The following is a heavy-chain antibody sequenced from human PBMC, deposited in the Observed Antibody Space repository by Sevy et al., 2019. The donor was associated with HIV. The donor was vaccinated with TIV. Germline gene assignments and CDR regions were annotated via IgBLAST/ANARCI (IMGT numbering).Heavy chain of an antibody. CDR1: GFTFDDYA. J-gene: IGHJ4*01. Sequence: GGSLRLSCAASGFTFDDYAMHWVRQAPGKGLEWVSGISWNSASIDYADSVEGRFTISRNNAKGSLYLQMKSLRAEDTALYYCARDRHDGCCTNGVCFNFDNWGQGTLVTVSS. V-gene: IGHV3-9*01. CDR3: ARDRHDGCCTNGVCFNFDN. D-gene: IGHD2-8*01. CDR2: ISWNSASI.